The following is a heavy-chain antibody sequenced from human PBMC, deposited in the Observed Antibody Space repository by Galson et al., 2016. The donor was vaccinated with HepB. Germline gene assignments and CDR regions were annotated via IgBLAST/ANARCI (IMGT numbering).Heavy chain of an antibody. J-gene: IGHJ4*02. CDR3: STLNPASPYFDY. Sequence: SLRLSCAASEFTVSNNYMSWVRQAQGKGLEWVSLIYSGGNTRYADSVKGRFTISRDNSKNTVYLQMNSLRAEDTAVYYCSTLNPASPYFDYWGQGTLVTVSS. V-gene: IGHV3-53*01. CDR2: IYSGGNT. CDR1: EFTVSNNY.